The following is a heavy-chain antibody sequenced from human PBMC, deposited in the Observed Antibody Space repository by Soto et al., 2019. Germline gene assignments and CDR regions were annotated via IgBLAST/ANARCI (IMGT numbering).Heavy chain of an antibody. J-gene: IGHJ6*02. CDR3: ARRSSSTALYYYYGMDV. D-gene: IGHD6-6*01. CDR1: GGTFSSYA. Sequence: SVKVSCKASGGTFSSYAISWVRQAPGQGLEWMGGIIPIFGTANYAQKFQGRVTITADKSTSTAYMELSSLRSEDTAVYYCARRSSSTALYYYYGMDVWGQGTRVTVSS. V-gene: IGHV1-69*06. CDR2: IIPIFGTA.